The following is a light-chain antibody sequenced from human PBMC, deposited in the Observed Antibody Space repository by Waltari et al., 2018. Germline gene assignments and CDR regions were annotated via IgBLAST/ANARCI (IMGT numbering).Light chain of an antibody. CDR2: DAS. CDR1: QDISNY. CDR3: QQYDNLPIT. J-gene: IGKJ5*01. V-gene: IGKV1-33*01. Sequence: DIQMTQSPSSLFASVGDRVTITCRASQDISNYLTWYQQKPGRAPKLLIYDASNLETGVPSRFSGSGSGTDFTFTISSLQPEDIATYYCQQYDNLPITFGQGTRLEIK.